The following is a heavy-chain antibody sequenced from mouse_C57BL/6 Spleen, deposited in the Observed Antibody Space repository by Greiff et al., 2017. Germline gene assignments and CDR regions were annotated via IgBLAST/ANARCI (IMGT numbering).Heavy chain of an antibody. CDR1: GFSFNTYA. CDR3: VSLYDYDGFAY. J-gene: IGHJ3*01. D-gene: IGHD2-4*01. V-gene: IGHV10-1*01. CDR2: IRSKSNNYAT. Sequence: EVHLVESGGGLVQPKGSLKLSCAASGFSFNTYAMNWVRQAPGKGLEWVARIRSKSNNYATYYADSVKDRFTISRDDSESMLYLQMNNLKTEDTAMYYCVSLYDYDGFAYWGQGTLVTVSA.